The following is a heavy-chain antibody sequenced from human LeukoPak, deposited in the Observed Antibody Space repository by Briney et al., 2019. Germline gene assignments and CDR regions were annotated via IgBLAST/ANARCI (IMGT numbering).Heavy chain of an antibody. CDR3: ARSVTSTGDAFDI. Sequence: SVKVSCKASGGTFSSYAISWVRQAPGQGLEWMGGIIPIFGTANYAQKFQGRVTITADESTSTAYMELSSLRSDDTAVYYCARSVTSTGDAFDIWGQGTMVTVSS. D-gene: IGHD3-10*01. J-gene: IGHJ3*02. V-gene: IGHV1-69*01. CDR1: GGTFSSYA. CDR2: IIPIFGTA.